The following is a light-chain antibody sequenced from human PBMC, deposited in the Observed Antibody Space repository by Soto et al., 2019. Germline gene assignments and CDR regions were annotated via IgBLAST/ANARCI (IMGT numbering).Light chain of an antibody. Sequence: QSVLTQPPSVSAAPGQRVTISCTGSNSNIGANYGVHWYQQLPGTAPKLLMYGNNNRPSGVPDRFSGSKSGTSASLAITGVQAEVEADYYCQSYDSSLSGHVIFGGGTKLTVL. CDR1: NSNIGANYG. V-gene: IGLV1-40*01. CDR3: QSYDSSLSGHVI. CDR2: GNN. J-gene: IGLJ2*01.